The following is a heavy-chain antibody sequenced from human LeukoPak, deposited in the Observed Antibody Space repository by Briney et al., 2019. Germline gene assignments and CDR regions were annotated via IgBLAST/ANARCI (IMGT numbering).Heavy chain of an antibody. Sequence: SETLSLTCTVSGGSISSYYWSWIRQPPGKGLEWNGYIYYSGSTNYNPSLKSRVTISVDTSKNQFSLKLSSVTAANTAVYYCAQTAAGTNWFDPWGQETLVTVSS. J-gene: IGHJ5*02. D-gene: IGHD6-13*01. CDR3: AQTAAGTNWFDP. CDR2: IYYSGST. V-gene: IGHV4-59*08. CDR1: GGSISSYY.